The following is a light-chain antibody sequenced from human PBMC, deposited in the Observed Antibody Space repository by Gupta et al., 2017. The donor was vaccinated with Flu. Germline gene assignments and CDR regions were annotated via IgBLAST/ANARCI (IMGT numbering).Light chain of an antibody. V-gene: IGLV2-14*01. CDR3: SSYTSSSTVV. CDR1: SSDVGGYNY. J-gene: IGLJ2*01. CDR2: EVS. Sequence: QSALSQPASVSGAPGQSITISCTGTSSDVGGYNYVSWYQQHPGKAHKLMIYEVSNRPSGVSNRFTGSKSGNTASLTISGLQAEDEADYYCSSYTSSSTVVFGGGTKLTVL.